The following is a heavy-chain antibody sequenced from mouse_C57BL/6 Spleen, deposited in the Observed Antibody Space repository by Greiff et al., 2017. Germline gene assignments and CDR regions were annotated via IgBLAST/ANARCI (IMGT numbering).Heavy chain of an antibody. CDR3: AETVTEDAMDY. CDR2: IHPNSGST. J-gene: IGHJ4*01. CDR1: GYTFTSYW. Sequence: VQLQQSGAELVKPGASVKLSCKASGYTFTSYWMHWVKQRPGQGLEWIGMIHPNSGSTNYNEKFKSKATLTVDKSSSTAYMQLSSLTSEDSAVYYCAETVTEDAMDYWGQGTSVTVSS. V-gene: IGHV1-64*01. D-gene: IGHD2-3*01.